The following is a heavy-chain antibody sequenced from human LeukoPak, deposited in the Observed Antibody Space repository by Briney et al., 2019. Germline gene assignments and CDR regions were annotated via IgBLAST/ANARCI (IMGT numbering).Heavy chain of an antibody. CDR1: GFSVSNNY. Sequence: GGSLRLSCAASGFSVSNNYMGWVRQVPGKGLEWVALIYRGGNTDYAESVKGRFTISRDNAKNSLFLQMNSLRAEDTAVYYCAREVHGEPFDYWGQGTLVTVSS. CDR3: AREVHGEPFDY. D-gene: IGHD4-17*01. J-gene: IGHJ4*02. CDR2: IYRGGNT. V-gene: IGHV3-53*01.